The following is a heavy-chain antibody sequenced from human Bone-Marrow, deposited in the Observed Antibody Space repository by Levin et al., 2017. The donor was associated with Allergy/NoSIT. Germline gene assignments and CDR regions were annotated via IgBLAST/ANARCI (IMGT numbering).Heavy chain of an antibody. Sequence: PGGSLRLSCAASGFTFSSYGMHWVRQAPGKGLEWVAVISYDGSNKYYADSVKGRFTISRDHSKNTLYLQMNSLRAEDTAVYYCAKDGERAAVSYYYYGMDVWGQGTTVTVSS. CDR1: GFTFSSYG. V-gene: IGHV3-30*18. D-gene: IGHD6-13*01. CDR3: AKDGERAAVSYYYYGMDV. J-gene: IGHJ6*02. CDR2: ISYDGSNK.